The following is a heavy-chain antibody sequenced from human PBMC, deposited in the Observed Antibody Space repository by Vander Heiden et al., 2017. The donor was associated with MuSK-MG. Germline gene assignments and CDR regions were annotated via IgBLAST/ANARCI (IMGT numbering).Heavy chain of an antibody. CDR2: INHSGST. Sequence: QVQLQQWGAGLLKPSETLSLTCAVYGGSFSGYYWSWIRQPPGKGLEWIGEINHSGSTNYNPSLKSRVTIAVDTSKNQFSLKLSSVTAADTAVYYCARGLAYCGVDCYSPILNWFDPWGQGTLVTVSS. CDR3: ARGLAYCGVDCYSPILNWFDP. CDR1: GGSFSGYY. V-gene: IGHV4-34*01. D-gene: IGHD2-21*02. J-gene: IGHJ5*02.